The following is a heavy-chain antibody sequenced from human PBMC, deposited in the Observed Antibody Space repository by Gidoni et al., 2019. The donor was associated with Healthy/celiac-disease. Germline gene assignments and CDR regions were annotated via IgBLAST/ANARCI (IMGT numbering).Heavy chain of an antibody. CDR2: INPNSGGT. CDR1: GDTFTGYY. Sequence: QVQLVQSGAEVKTPGASVKVSCKASGDTFTGYYMHWVRQAPGQGLEWMGWINPNSGGTNYAQKFQGRVTMTRDTSISTAYMELSRLRSDDTAVYYCARAVYYYDSSGYYQPFDYWGQGTLVTVSS. V-gene: IGHV1-2*02. J-gene: IGHJ4*02. CDR3: ARAVYYYDSSGYYQPFDY. D-gene: IGHD3-22*01.